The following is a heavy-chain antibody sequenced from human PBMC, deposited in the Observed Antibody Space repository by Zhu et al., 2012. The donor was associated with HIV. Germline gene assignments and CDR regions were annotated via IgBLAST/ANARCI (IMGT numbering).Heavy chain of an antibody. J-gene: IGHJ4*02. Sequence: QVQLQESGPGLVKPPETLSLTCSVSGGSTSSHYWSWIRQPPGKGLEWIGYVYYTGTTNYNPSLKSRVTISLDMSKNQFSLKLTSVTAADTAVYYCARLRDTSGYYYPFDYWAREPWSPSPQ. CDR3: ARLRDTSGYYYPFDY. D-gene: IGHD3-22*01. CDR1: GGSTSSHY. CDR2: VYYTGTT. V-gene: IGHV4-59*11.